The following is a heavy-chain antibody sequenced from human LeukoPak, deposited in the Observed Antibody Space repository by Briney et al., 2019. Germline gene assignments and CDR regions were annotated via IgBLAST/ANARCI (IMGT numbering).Heavy chain of an antibody. D-gene: IGHD3-22*01. CDR3: ASRAQNYYDSLPPLH. CDR1: GFTFSSYA. J-gene: IGHJ4*02. V-gene: IGHV3-23*01. CDR2: ISGSGSGT. Sequence: GRSLRLSCAASGFTFSSYAMNWVRQAPGKGLEWVSTISGSGSGTYYADSVRGRFAISRDNSKNTLYLQMNSLRAEDTAVYYCASRAQNYYDSLPPLHWGQGTLLTVSS.